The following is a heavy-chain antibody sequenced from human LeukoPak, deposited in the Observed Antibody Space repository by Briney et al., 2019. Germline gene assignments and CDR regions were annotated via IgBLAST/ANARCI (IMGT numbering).Heavy chain of an antibody. J-gene: IGHJ6*03. D-gene: IGHD1-20*01. V-gene: IGHV3-21*01. CDR2: ISSSSSYI. CDR1: GFTFSSYS. CDR3: ARLYNWNYYYYMDV. Sequence: PGGSLRLSCAASGFTFSSYSMNWVRQAPGKGLEWVSSISSSSSYIYFADSVKGRFTISRHNAKNSLYLQMNSLRAEDTAVYYCARLYNWNYYYYMDVWGKGTTVTVSS.